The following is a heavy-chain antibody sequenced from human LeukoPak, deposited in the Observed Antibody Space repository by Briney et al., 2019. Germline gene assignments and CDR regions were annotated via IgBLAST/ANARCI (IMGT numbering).Heavy chain of an antibody. J-gene: IGHJ3*01. D-gene: IGHD2-21*02. CDR3: ARDSSPYCGDDCYFDAFDL. CDR1: EFTFGSYW. V-gene: IGHV3-7*03. CDR2: INRDGSKN. Sequence: GGSLRLSCAASEFTFGSYWMTWVRKAPGKGLEWVANINRDGSKNHFVDSVKGRFTISRDNAKNFLYLQMNSLRAEDTAVYFCARDSSPYCGDDCYFDAFDLWGQGTMVTVSS.